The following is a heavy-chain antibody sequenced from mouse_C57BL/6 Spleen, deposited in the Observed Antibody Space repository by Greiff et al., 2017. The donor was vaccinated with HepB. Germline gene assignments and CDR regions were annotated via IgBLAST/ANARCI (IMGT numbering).Heavy chain of an antibody. J-gene: IGHJ4*01. Sequence: EVKLQESGPELVKPGDSVKISCKASGYSFTGYFMNWVMQSHGKSLEWIGRINPYNGDTFYNQKFKGKATLTVDKSSSTAHMELRSLTSEDSAVYYCARAFNYDHYAMDYWGQGTSVTVSS. CDR2: INPYNGDT. V-gene: IGHV1-20*01. CDR1: GYSFTGYF. D-gene: IGHD2-4*01. CDR3: ARAFNYDHYAMDY.